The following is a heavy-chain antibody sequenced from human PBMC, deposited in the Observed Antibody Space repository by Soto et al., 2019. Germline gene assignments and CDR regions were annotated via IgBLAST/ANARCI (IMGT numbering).Heavy chain of an antibody. D-gene: IGHD3-10*01. CDR2: ISGSGGST. CDR1: GFTFSSYA. CDR3: ARDLYAADYYGSGSSFDY. V-gene: IGHV3-23*01. Sequence: PGGSLRLSCAASGFTFSSYAMSWVRQAPGKGLEWVSAISGSGGSTYYADSVKGRFTISRDNAKNTLYLQMNSLRAEDTAVYYCARDLYAADYYGSGSSFDYWGQGTLVTVSS. J-gene: IGHJ4*02.